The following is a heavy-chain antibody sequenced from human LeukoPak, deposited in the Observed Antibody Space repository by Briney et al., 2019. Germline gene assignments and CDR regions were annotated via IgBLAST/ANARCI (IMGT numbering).Heavy chain of an antibody. CDR1: GFTFSSYA. J-gene: IGHJ4*02. CDR3: AKDPPGSSGWTGAY. Sequence: GGSLRLSCAASGFTFSSYAMSWVRQAPGKGLEWVSAISGSGGSTYYADSVKGRFTLSRDNSKNTLYLQMNSLRAEDTDVYYCAKDPPGSSGWTGAYWGQGTLVTVSS. CDR2: ISGSGGST. D-gene: IGHD6-19*01. V-gene: IGHV3-23*01.